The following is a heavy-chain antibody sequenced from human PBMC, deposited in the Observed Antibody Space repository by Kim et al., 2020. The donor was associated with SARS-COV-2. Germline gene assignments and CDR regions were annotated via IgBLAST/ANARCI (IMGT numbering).Heavy chain of an antibody. D-gene: IGHD3-9*01. CDR1: GSSFRPFY. V-gene: IGHV4-59*01. CDR3: VRDSSSTRFYI. J-gene: IGHJ4*02. CDR2: VSYSGST. Sequence: SETLSLTCIVSGSSFRPFYWSWIRQPPGKGLEWIGYVSYSGSTNYNPYLKSRVTISMDTSQNQFSLKLNSVTAADTAVYYCVRDSSSTRFYIWGQGVLVT.